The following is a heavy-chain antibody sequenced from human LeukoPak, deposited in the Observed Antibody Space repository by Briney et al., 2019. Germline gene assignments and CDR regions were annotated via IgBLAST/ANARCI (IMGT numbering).Heavy chain of an antibody. CDR2: IIPIFGTA. D-gene: IGHD2-2*02. CDR1: GGTFSSYA. CDR3: ARDLCGGSSLDRSTSCYIADRLYYFDY. J-gene: IGHJ4*02. Sequence: GSSVKVSCRASGGTFSSYAISWVRQAPGQGLEWMGGIIPIFGTASYALKFQGRVTITADESTSTAYMELSSLRSEDTAVYYCARDLCGGSSLDRSTSCYIADRLYYFDYWGQGTLVTVSS. V-gene: IGHV1-69*01.